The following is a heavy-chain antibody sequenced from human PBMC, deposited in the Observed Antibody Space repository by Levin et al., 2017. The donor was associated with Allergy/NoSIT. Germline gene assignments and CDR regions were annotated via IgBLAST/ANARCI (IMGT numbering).Heavy chain of an antibody. CDR2: IKSKTDGGTT. D-gene: IGHD3-3*01. Sequence: GGSLRLSCAASGFTFSNAWMSWVRQAPGKGLEWLGRIKSKTDGGTTDYAAPVIGRFTISRDDSKNTLYLQMNSLKTEDTAVYCCTTGITIFGVVIPHSDYFDYWGQGTLVTVSS. CDR3: TTGITIFGVVIPHSDYFDY. J-gene: IGHJ4*02. V-gene: IGHV3-15*01. CDR1: GFTFSNAW.